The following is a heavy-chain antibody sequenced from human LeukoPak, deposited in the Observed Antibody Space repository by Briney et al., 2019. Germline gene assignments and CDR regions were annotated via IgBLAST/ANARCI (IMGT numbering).Heavy chain of an antibody. V-gene: IGHV1-69*04. D-gene: IGHD3-16*01. CDR1: GGVLDNYA. J-gene: IGHJ4*02. CDR2: IIPILNMT. Sequence: ASVKVSCKFFGGVLDNYAVGWVRQAPGQGLEWVGRIIPILNMTHYAPTLLGRLSLTAHTSPNTAHLELSDLTSDDTATHYCARGLRGSSPGYFEYWGQGTVVAVSS. CDR3: ARGLRGSSPGYFEY.